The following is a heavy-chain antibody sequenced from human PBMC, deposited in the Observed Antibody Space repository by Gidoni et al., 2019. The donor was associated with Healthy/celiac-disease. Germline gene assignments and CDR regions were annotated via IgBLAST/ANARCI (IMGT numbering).Heavy chain of an antibody. J-gene: IGHJ6*02. CDR2: ISYDGSNK. CDR1: GFTLSSYA. V-gene: IGHV3-30-3*01. CDR3: ARGLIAVAGTSGYGMDV. Sequence: QVQLVESGGGVVRPGRSLRLPCAAPGFTLSSYAMHWVRQAPGKGLEWVAVISYDGSNKYYADSVKGRFTISRDNSKNTLYLQMNSLRAEDTAVYYCARGLIAVAGTSGYGMDVWGQGTTVTVSS. D-gene: IGHD6-19*01.